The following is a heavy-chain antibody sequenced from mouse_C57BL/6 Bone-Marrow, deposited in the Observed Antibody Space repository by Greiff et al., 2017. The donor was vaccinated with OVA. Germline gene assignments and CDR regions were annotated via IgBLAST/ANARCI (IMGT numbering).Heavy chain of an antibody. CDR1: GFTFSSYG. Sequence: EVQVVESGGDLVKPGGSLKLSCAASGFTFSSYGMSWVRQTPDKRLEWVATISSGGSYTYYPDSVKGRFTISRDNAKNTLYLQMSSLKSEDTAMYYCARQVITTVVATGFDYWGQGTTLTVSS. V-gene: IGHV5-6*01. CDR2: ISSGGSYT. J-gene: IGHJ2*01. CDR3: ARQVITTVVATGFDY. D-gene: IGHD1-1*01.